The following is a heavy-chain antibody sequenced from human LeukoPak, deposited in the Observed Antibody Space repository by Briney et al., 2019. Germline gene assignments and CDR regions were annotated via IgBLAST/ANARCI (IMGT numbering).Heavy chain of an antibody. V-gene: IGHV3-48*03. Sequence: GGSLRLSCAASGFTFRSYEMNWVRQAPGKGLEWVSYISSSGTTVHYADSVKGRFTISRDNAKNSLYLQMNSLRAEDTALYSCARKRGSGWSPIDYWGQGTLVTVSS. CDR2: ISSSGTTV. D-gene: IGHD6-19*01. CDR3: ARKRGSGWSPIDY. CDR1: GFTFRSYE. J-gene: IGHJ4*02.